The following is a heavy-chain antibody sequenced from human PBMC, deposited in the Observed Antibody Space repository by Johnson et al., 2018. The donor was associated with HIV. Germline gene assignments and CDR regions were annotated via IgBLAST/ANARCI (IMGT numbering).Heavy chain of an antibody. CDR2: INWNGGRT. CDR3: TICITMIVVVATDAFDI. V-gene: IGHV3-20*04. CDR1: GFRFDDYG. D-gene: IGHD3-22*01. Sequence: VQLVESGGGVVRPGGSLRLSCAVSGFRFDDYGMSWVRQAPGKGLEWISTINWNGGRTGYAAPVTGRFTISRDDSKNTLSLQMNSLKTEDTAVYYCTICITMIVVVATDAFDIWGQGTMVTVSS. J-gene: IGHJ3*02.